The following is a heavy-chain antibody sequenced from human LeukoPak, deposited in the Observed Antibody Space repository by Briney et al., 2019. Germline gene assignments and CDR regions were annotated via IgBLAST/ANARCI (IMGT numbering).Heavy chain of an antibody. CDR3: ARGIGSGYARNY. V-gene: IGHV1-8*01. CDR2: MNPNSGNT. CDR1: GYTFTSYD. Sequence: GASVKVSCKASGYTFTSYDIKWVRQATGQGLEWMGWMNPNSGNTGYAQKFQGRVTMTRSTSISTAYMELSSLRSEDTAVYYCARGIGSGYARNYWGQGTLVTVSS. J-gene: IGHJ4*02. D-gene: IGHD5-12*01.